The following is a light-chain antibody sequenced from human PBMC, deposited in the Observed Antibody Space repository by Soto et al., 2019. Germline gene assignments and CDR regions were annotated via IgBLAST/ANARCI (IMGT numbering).Light chain of an antibody. CDR3: SSYTTSNTRQIA. CDR2: DVT. J-gene: IGLJ1*01. CDR1: SSDVGGYNY. Sequence: QSVLTQPASVSGSPGQSITISCTRTSSDVGGYNYVSWYQHHPGKAPKLIIYDVTNRPSGVSNPFSGSKSGNTASLTISGLQPEDEADYYCSSYTTSNTRQIAFGTGTKVTVL. V-gene: IGLV2-14*03.